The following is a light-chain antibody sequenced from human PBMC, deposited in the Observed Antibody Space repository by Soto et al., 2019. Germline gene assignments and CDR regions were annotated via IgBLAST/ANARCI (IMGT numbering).Light chain of an antibody. J-gene: IGLJ1*01. CDR2: EVS. V-gene: IGLV2-14*01. CDR3: CSYSSTSTLV. Sequence: QSALTQPASVSGSPGQSITIACTGTSSDVGGYEFVSWYRHHPGKAPQLIIYEVSNRPSGVSNRFSGSKSGNTASLTISGLLAEDEAHYYCCSYSSTSTLVFGTGTKLTVL. CDR1: SSDVGGYEF.